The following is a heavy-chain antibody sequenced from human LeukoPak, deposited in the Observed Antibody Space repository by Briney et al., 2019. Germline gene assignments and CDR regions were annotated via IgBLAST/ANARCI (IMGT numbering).Heavy chain of an antibody. V-gene: IGHV3-66*01. Sequence: GGSLRLPCAASGFPVSSNDVGWVRQAPGKGLEWVSVIYSGGSTYYADSVKGRFTISRDNSKNTLYLQMNSLRAEDTAVYYCARDGTYDSRGTYYDYWGQGTLVTVSS. CDR2: IYSGGST. J-gene: IGHJ4*02. CDR3: ARDGTYDSRGTYYDY. D-gene: IGHD3-22*01. CDR1: GFPVSSND.